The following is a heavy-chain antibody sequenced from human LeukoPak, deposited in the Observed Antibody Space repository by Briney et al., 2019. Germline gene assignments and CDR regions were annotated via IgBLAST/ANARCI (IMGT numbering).Heavy chain of an antibody. V-gene: IGHV3-21*01. CDR3: ARDRVDSIAAADP. D-gene: IGHD6-6*01. J-gene: IGHJ5*02. Sequence: PGGSLRLSCAASGFTFSSYSMNWVRQAPGKGLEWVSSISSSSSYIYYADSVKGRFTISRDNAKNSLYLQMNSLRAEDTAVYYCARDRVDSIAAADPWGQGTLVTVSS. CDR2: ISSSSSYI. CDR1: GFTFSSYS.